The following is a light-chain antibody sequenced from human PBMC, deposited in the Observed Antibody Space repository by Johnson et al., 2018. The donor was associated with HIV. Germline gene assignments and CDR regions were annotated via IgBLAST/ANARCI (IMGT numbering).Light chain of an antibody. Sequence: QSVLTQPPSVSAAPGQKVTISCSGSSSNIGNNYVSWYQQLPGTAPKLLIYENNKRPSGIPDRISGSKSGTSATLGITGLQTGDEADYYCGTWDTRLSGGHVFGTETKVTVL. CDR2: ENN. J-gene: IGLJ1*01. CDR1: SSNIGNNY. CDR3: GTWDTRLSGGHV. V-gene: IGLV1-51*02.